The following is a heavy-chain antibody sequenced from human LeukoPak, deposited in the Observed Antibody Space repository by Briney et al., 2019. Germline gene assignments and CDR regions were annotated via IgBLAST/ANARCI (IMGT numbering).Heavy chain of an antibody. D-gene: IGHD6-13*01. Sequence: GGSLRLSCAASGFTFSSYSMNWVRQAPGKGLEWVSSISSCSYIYYADSVKGRFTISRDNAKNSLYLQMNSLRAEDTAVYYCARAAGSSSWLYYFDYWGQGTLVTVSS. V-gene: IGHV3-21*01. J-gene: IGHJ4*02. CDR1: GFTFSSYS. CDR3: ARAAGSSSWLYYFDY. CDR2: ISSCSYI.